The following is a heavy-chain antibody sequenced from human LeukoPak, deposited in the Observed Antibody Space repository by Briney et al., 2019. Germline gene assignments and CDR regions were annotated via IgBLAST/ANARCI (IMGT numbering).Heavy chain of an antibody. J-gene: IGHJ5*02. Sequence: PSETLSLTCTVSGGSISSYYWSWIRQPPGKGLEWIGYIYYSGSTNYNPSLKSRVTISVDTSKNQFSLKLSSVTAADTAVYYCARGTLGYCSSTSCYRNWFGPWGQGTLVTVSS. CDR3: ARGTLGYCSSTSCYRNWFGP. CDR2: IYYSGST. V-gene: IGHV4-59*01. CDR1: GGSISSYY. D-gene: IGHD2-2*01.